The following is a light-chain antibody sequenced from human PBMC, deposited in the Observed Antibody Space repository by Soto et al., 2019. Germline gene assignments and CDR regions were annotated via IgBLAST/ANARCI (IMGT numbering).Light chain of an antibody. CDR1: QDISSS. Sequence: DIQLTQSPSFLSASVVNRVTITCRASQDISSSLAWYQQKPGRAPNLLIYAASTLLSGVPSRFSGSGSGTEFTLTISSLQPEDFATYYCQQLNSHPLTFGQGTKVDI. CDR3: QQLNSHPLT. CDR2: AAS. J-gene: IGKJ4*01. V-gene: IGKV1-9*01.